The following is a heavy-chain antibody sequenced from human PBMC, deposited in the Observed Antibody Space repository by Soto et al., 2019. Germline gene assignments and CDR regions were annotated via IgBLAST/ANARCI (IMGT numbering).Heavy chain of an antibody. Sequence: QVQLQQWGAGLLKPSETLSLTCAVYGGSFSGYYWSWILQPPGKGLESIGEINHSGSTNYNPSLKGRLTISVVPYKNQFTPKRSSVTAAVTAVYYCASGIPSQYYYYGMDGWGQGTTVTVSS. J-gene: IGHJ6*02. CDR3: ASGIPSQYYYYGMDG. CDR2: INHSGST. CDR1: GGSFSGYY. D-gene: IGHD2-2*01. V-gene: IGHV4-34*01.